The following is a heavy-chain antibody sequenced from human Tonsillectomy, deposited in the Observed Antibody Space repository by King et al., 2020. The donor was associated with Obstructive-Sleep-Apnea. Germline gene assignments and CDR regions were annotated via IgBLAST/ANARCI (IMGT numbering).Heavy chain of an antibody. CDR2: IIPIIKIT. J-gene: IGHJ4*02. CDR3: ASMPPLYNCSGGNCYFPGGYSYGYGDY. V-gene: IGHV1-69*17. D-gene: IGHD2-15*01. CDR1: GGTFTNYA. Sequence: QLVQSGAEVKKPGSSVKVSCKASGGTFTNYAINWVRQAPGQGLEWMGGIIPIIKITNYAQKFQGRVTITADKSTNTAYMELSSLRSEDTAVYYCASMPPLYNCSGGNCYFPGGYSYGYGDYWGQGTLVTVSS.